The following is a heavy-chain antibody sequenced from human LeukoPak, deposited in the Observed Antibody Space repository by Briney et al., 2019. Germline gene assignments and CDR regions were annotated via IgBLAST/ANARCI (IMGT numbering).Heavy chain of an antibody. J-gene: IGHJ4*02. D-gene: IGHD5-12*01. Sequence: PGGSLRLSCAASGFTFSSYAMHWVRQAPGKGLEWVAVISYDGSNKYYADSVKGRFTISRDNSKNTLYLQMNSLRAEDTAVYYCAKDLGTFGYEAPAYFDYWGQGTLVTVSS. V-gene: IGHV3-30-3*01. CDR3: AKDLGTFGYEAPAYFDY. CDR2: ISYDGSNK. CDR1: GFTFSSYA.